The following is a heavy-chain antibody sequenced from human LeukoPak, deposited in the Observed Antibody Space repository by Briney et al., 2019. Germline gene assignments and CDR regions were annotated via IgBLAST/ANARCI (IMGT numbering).Heavy chain of an antibody. Sequence: GRSLRLSCAAPGFSFDDYAMHWVRQAPGKGLEWVSGISWNSGSIGYADSVKGRFTISRDNAKNSLYLQMNSLGAEDTALYYCAKDLGYSGYAVGAYYFDYWGQGTLVTVSS. J-gene: IGHJ4*02. CDR2: ISWNSGSI. CDR3: AKDLGYSGYAVGAYYFDY. D-gene: IGHD5-12*01. V-gene: IGHV3-9*01. CDR1: GFSFDDYA.